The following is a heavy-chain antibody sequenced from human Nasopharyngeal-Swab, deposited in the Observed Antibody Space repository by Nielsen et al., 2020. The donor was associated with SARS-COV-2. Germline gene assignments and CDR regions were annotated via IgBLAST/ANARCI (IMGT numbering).Heavy chain of an antibody. Sequence: ASVKVSCKASGYTFTNHAMHWVRQAPGQSLEWLGCINVGNGNTEYSQRFQGRVTISTDTSASTAFMELTNLRSEDTAIYYCARGIHSSAWIVDYWGQGTLVIVSS. CDR2: INVGNGNT. J-gene: IGHJ4*02. V-gene: IGHV1-3*01. CDR3: ARGIHSSAWIVDY. CDR1: GYTFTNHA. D-gene: IGHD6-25*01.